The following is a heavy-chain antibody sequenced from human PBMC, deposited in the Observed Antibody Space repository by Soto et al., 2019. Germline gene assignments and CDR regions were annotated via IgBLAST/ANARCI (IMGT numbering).Heavy chain of an antibody. V-gene: IGHV4-30-2*01. J-gene: IGHJ5*02. CDR3: AGQYRSSSWWFDP. CDR2: IYHSGST. Sequence: PSETLSLTCAVSGGSISSGGYSWSWIRQPPGKGLEWIGYIYHSGSTYYNPSLKSRVTISVDRSKNQFSLKLSSVTAADTAVYYCAGQYRSSSWWFDPWGQGTLVTVSS. CDR1: GGSISSGGYS. D-gene: IGHD6-6*01.